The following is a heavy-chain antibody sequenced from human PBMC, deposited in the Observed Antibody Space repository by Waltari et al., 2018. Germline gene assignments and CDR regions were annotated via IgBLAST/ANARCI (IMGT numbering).Heavy chain of an antibody. Sequence: QLQLQESGPGLVKASETLSLTCSVSGGSISSTYYHWGWIRQPPGKGLEWIGSIYYSGRNYYNPSLKRGVRTSVDTSTNQFALNMRSVTAADTDIYYGATVLLDIVIIPTPGDAWGQGTLVNVSS. J-gene: IGHJ5*02. D-gene: IGHD2-2*03. V-gene: IGHV4-39*07. CDR3: ATVLLDIVIIPTPGDA. CDR2: IYYSGRN. CDR1: GGSISSTYYH.